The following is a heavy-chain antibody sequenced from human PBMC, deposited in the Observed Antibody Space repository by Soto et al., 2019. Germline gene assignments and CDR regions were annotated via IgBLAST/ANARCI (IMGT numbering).Heavy chain of an antibody. V-gene: IGHV1-18*01. CDR2: ISGFDGDT. CDR1: GYSLTSYG. D-gene: IGHD3-9*01. J-gene: IGHJ6*02. Sequence: QVQLVQSGAEVKKPGASVRVSCKASGYSLTSYGISWVREAPGQGLEWMGWISGFDGDTYYAQKLQGRVTMTIDTSTNPAYMGLGSLRSDDTALYYCATFDRLAVGNGMDLWGQGTTVTVSS. CDR3: ATFDRLAVGNGMDL.